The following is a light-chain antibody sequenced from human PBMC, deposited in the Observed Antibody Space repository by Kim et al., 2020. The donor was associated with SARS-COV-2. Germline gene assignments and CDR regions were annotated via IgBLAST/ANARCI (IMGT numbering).Light chain of an antibody. Sequence: SYELTQPPSVSVAPGKTARITCGENNIGRKSVHWYQQKPGQAPVLVIYYDVDRPSGIPERFSGSNSGNTATLTISRVEAGDEADYYCQVWDSSTDHVIFGGGTQLTVL. CDR2: YDV. J-gene: IGLJ2*01. CDR1: NIGRKS. V-gene: IGLV3-21*04. CDR3: QVWDSSTDHVI.